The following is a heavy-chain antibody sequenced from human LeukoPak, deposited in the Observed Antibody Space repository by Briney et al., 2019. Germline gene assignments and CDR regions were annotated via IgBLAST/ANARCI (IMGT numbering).Heavy chain of an antibody. V-gene: IGHV3-48*01. Sequence: GGSLRLSCTASGFPFIEYSMNWVRQAPGKGLEWISYIGIDSGNTKYADSVRCRFTISADKAKNSLYLQMNSLRVEDTAVYYCARDHNYAFDNWGQGTLVSVAS. CDR2: IGIDSGNT. CDR1: GFPFIEYS. CDR3: ARDHNYAFDN. J-gene: IGHJ4*02. D-gene: IGHD1-1*01.